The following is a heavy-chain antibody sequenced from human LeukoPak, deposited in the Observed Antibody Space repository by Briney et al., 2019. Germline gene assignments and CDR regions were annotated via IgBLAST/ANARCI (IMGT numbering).Heavy chain of an antibody. CDR3: ARDLTASIAAAGTYGY. Sequence: PGGSLRLSCAASGVTFSSYGMHWVRQAPGKGLEYVSAISSNGGSTYYANSVKGRFTISRDNSKNTLYLQMGSLRAEDMAVYYCARDLTASIAAAGTYGYWGQGTLVTVSS. D-gene: IGHD6-13*01. CDR1: GVTFSSYG. J-gene: IGHJ4*02. CDR2: ISSNGGST. V-gene: IGHV3-64*01.